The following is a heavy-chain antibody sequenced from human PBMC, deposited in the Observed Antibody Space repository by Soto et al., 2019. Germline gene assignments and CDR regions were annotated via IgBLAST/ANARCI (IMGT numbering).Heavy chain of an antibody. CDR3: ARETMIVVVSTHYGMDV. J-gene: IGHJ6*02. CDR1: GFTFSSYA. CDR2: ISYDGSNK. D-gene: IGHD3-22*01. Sequence: GGSLRLSCAASGFTFSSYAMHWVRQAPGKGLEWVAVISYDGSNKYYADSVKGRFTISRDNSKNTLYLQMNSLRAEDTAVYYCARETMIVVVSTHYGMDVWGQGTKVTVSS. V-gene: IGHV3-30-3*01.